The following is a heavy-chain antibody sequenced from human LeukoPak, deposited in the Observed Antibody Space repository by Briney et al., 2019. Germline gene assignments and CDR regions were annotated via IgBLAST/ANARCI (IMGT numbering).Heavy chain of an antibody. CDR2: IYYSGST. CDR1: GGSISSGGYY. D-gene: IGHD3-10*01. CDR3: ARAYGSGRRPSYYFDY. V-gene: IGHV4-31*03. J-gene: IGHJ4*02. Sequence: PSETLSLTCTVSGGSISSGGYYWSWIRQHPGKGLEWIGYIYYSGSTYYNPSLKSRFTISVDTSKNQFSLKLSSVTAADTAVYYCARAYGSGRRPSYYFDYWGQGTLVTVSS.